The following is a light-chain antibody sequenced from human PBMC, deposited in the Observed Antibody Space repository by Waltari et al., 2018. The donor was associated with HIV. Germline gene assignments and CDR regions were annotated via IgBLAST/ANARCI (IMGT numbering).Light chain of an antibody. CDR1: QSISSW. V-gene: IGKV1-5*03. CDR2: KAS. CDR3: QQYNSYPT. J-gene: IGKJ1*01. Sequence: GDRVTITCRASQSISSWLAWYQQKPGKAPKLLIYKASSLESGVPSRFSGSGSGTEFTLTISSLQPDDFATYYCQQYNSYPTFGQGTKVEIK.